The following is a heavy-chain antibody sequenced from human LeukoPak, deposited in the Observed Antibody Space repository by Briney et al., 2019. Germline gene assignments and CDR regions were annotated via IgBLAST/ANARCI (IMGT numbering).Heavy chain of an antibody. V-gene: IGHV4-39*01. J-gene: IGHJ4*02. CDR3: ARHYCGGDCYRLDY. D-gene: IGHD2-21*02. Sequence: SETLSLTCTVSGASINNHTSYWGWIRQPPGTGLEWIGSIYYSGSTYYNPSLKSRVTISVDTSKNQFSLKLNSVTAADTAVYYCARHYCGGDCYRLDYWGQGTLVTVSS. CDR1: GASINNHTSY. CDR2: IYYSGST.